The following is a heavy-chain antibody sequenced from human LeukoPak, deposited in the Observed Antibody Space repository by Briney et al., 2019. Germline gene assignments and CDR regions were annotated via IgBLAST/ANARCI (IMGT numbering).Heavy chain of an antibody. CDR3: ARWGYCSSTSCFRSNWFDP. V-gene: IGHV3-7*01. Sequence: GGSLRLSCAASGFTFSSYWMSWVRQAPGKGLEWVANIKQGGSEKYYVDSVKGRFTISRDNAKNSLYLQMNSLRAEDTAVYYCARWGYCSSTSCFRSNWFDPWGQGTLVTVSS. CDR2: IKQGGSEK. CDR1: GFTFSSYW. J-gene: IGHJ5*02. D-gene: IGHD2-2*01.